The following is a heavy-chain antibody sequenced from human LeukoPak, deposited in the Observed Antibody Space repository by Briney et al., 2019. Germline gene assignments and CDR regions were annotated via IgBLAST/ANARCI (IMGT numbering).Heavy chain of an antibody. CDR2: IYSGGTT. CDR1: GFTLSSYY. CDR3: AKDFYGSGSHRYFDL. V-gene: IGHV3-53*01. J-gene: IGHJ2*01. D-gene: IGHD3-10*01. Sequence: GGSLRLSCAASGFTLSSYYMSWVRQAPGKGLEWVSVIYSGGTTHYADSVTCRFTISSDNSKNTLYLQMNSLRAEDTAVYYCAKDFYGSGSHRYFDLWGRGTLVTVSS.